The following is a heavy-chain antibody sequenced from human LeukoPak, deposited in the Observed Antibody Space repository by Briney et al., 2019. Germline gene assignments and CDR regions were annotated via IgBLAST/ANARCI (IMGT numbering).Heavy chain of an antibody. CDR3: AKAIRGVFIGFDY. J-gene: IGHJ4*02. CDR2: LYPSGST. D-gene: IGHD3-10*01. CDR1: GGSINSGY. V-gene: IGHV4-59*01. Sequence: PSETLSLTCSVSGGSINSGYWSWIRQPPGKGLEWIGLLYPSGSTNYNPSLKSRVTISVDTSRTQFSLKLSSMTAADTAVYYCAKAIRGVFIGFDYWGQGTLVTVSS.